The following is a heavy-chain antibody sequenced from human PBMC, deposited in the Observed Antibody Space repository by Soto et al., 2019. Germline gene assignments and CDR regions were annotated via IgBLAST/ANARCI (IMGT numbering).Heavy chain of an antibody. Sequence: QVQLVESGGGVVQPGRSLRLSCAASGFTFSSYGMHWVRQAPGKGLEWVAVISYDGSNKYYADSVKGRFTISRDNSNNTLYLQMNSLRAEDTAVYYCAKDLYYGSGSYSGLYYYYYGMDVWGQGTTVTVAS. D-gene: IGHD3-10*01. CDR1: GFTFSSYG. CDR3: AKDLYYGSGSYSGLYYYYYGMDV. V-gene: IGHV3-30*18. CDR2: ISYDGSNK. J-gene: IGHJ6*02.